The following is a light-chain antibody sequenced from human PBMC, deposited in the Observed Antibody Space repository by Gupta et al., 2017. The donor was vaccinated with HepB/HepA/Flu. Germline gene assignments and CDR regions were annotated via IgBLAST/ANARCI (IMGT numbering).Light chain of an antibody. V-gene: IGLV2-8*01. CDR1: SSDVGFYNY. Sequence: QSALTQPPSASGSPGQSVTISCTGTSSDVGFYNYVSWYQQQPGKATKIMIDEVSKRPSGVPDRVSGSKYGNTASLTVSGLQAEDEADYYCSSYGGSNNWVFGGGTQLTV. CDR3: SSYGGSNNWV. CDR2: EVS. J-gene: IGLJ2*01.